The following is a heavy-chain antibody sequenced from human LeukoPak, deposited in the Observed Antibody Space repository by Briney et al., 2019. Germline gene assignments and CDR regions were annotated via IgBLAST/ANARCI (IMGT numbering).Heavy chain of an antibody. Sequence: SETLSLTCTVSGGSISSGGYYWSWIRQHPGKGLEWIGYIYYSGRTYYNPPLKSRVTISVDTSKNQFSLKLSSVTAADTAVYYCARDLHWGFRNSNRLFDPRGQGTLVTVSS. CDR1: GGSISSGGYY. CDR3: ARDLHWGFRNSNRLFDP. CDR2: IYYSGRT. V-gene: IGHV4-31*03. J-gene: IGHJ5*02. D-gene: IGHD4-11*01.